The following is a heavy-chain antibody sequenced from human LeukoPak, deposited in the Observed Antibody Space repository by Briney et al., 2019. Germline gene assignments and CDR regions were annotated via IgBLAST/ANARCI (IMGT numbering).Heavy chain of an antibody. J-gene: IGHJ4*02. D-gene: IGHD3-22*01. CDR2: ICGSGGST. CDR1: GFTFSSYA. Sequence: PGGSLRLSCAASGFTFSSYAMSWVRQAPGKGLEWVSAICGSGGSTYYADSVKGRFTISRDNSKNTLYLQMNSLRAEDTAVYYCAKASAMIVVVSKHFDYWGQGTLVTVSS. CDR3: AKASAMIVVVSKHFDY. V-gene: IGHV3-23*01.